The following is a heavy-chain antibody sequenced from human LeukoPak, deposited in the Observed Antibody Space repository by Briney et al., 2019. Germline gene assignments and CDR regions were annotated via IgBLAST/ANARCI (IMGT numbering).Heavy chain of an antibody. CDR3: ARTTEAHSWRTRYYDYYMDV. V-gene: IGHV3-30*04. D-gene: IGHD6-13*01. CDR2: ISYDGTNE. J-gene: IGHJ6*03. Sequence: GGSLRLSCGASGLTFSPYAMHWVRQAPGKGLEWVAAISYDGTNEDYADSVKGRFTISRDNSKSTLYLQMNSLRPEDTAVYYCARTTEAHSWRTRYYDYYMDVWGKGTTVTVSS. CDR1: GLTFSPYA.